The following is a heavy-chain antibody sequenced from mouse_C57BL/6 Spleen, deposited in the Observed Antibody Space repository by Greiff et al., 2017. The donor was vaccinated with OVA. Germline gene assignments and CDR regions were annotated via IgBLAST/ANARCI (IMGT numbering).Heavy chain of an antibody. CDR2: IDPSDSYT. CDR1: GYTFTSYW. V-gene: IGHV1-69*01. J-gene: IGHJ1*03. D-gene: IGHD2-2*01. Sequence: QVQLQQPGAELVMPGASVKLSCKASGYTFTSYWMHWVKQRPGQGLEWIGEIDPSDSYTNYNQKFKGKSTLTVDKSSSTAYMQLSSLTSEDSAVYCCARSMDTYGDFEGWGTGTTVTVSS. CDR3: ARSMDTYGDFEG.